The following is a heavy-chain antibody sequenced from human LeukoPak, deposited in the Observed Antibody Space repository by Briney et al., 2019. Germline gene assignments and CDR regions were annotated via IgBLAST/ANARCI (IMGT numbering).Heavy chain of an antibody. Sequence: SQTLSLTCTVSGGSISSGGYYWSWIRQHPGKGLEWIGYIYYSGSTYYNPSLKSRVTISVDTSKNQFSLKLSSVTAADTAVYYCARDKSSSWGPYYYYMDVWGKGTTVTVSS. CDR1: GGSISSGGYY. D-gene: IGHD6-13*01. CDR2: IYYSGST. V-gene: IGHV4-31*03. J-gene: IGHJ6*03. CDR3: ARDKSSSWGPYYYYMDV.